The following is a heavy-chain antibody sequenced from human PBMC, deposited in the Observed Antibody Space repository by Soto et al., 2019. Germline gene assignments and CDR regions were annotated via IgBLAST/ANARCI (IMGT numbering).Heavy chain of an antibody. D-gene: IGHD6-6*01. Sequence: SETLSLTCIVSGGSISSSNYYWGWIRQPPGKGLEWIGSVYYSGNTYYNPSLKSRVTMSVDTSKNQFSLKLSSVTAADTAVYYCARHSSSYYYMDVWGKGTTVTVSS. J-gene: IGHJ6*03. CDR3: ARHSSSYYYMDV. V-gene: IGHV4-39*01. CDR2: VYYSGNT. CDR1: GGSISSSNYY.